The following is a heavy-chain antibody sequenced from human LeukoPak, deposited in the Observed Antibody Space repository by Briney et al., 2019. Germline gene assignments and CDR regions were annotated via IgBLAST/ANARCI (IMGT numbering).Heavy chain of an antibody. Sequence: ASVKVSCKASGYTFTSYGISWVRQAPGHGLEWMGWISAYDGNTNYAQKLQGRVTMTTDTSTSTAYMELRSLRSDDTAVYYCARDNYYDSSGYYFGAFDIWGQGTMVTVSS. CDR1: GYTFTSYG. D-gene: IGHD3-22*01. J-gene: IGHJ3*02. V-gene: IGHV1-18*01. CDR2: ISAYDGNT. CDR3: ARDNYYDSSGYYFGAFDI.